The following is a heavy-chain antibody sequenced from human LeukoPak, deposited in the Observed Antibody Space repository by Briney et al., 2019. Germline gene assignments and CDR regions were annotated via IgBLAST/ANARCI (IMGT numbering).Heavy chain of an antibody. CDR3: ARERSSQGYFDF. J-gene: IGHJ4*02. CDR1: GYSFTSYW. CDR2: IYPDDSDT. Sequence: PGASLQISCKGSGYSFTSYWIGWVRQLPGKGLEWMGIIYPDDSDTRYSPSFQGQVTISADKSISTAYLQWSSLKASDTAMYYCARERSSQGYFDFWGQGTLVTVSS. V-gene: IGHV5-51*01. D-gene: IGHD6-6*01.